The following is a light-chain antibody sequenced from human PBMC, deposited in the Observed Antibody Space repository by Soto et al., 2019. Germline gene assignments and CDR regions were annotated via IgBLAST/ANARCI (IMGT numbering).Light chain of an antibody. CDR1: SSDVGGYNY. J-gene: IGLJ2*01. Sequence: QTALTQPASVYGSPGQSITISCTGTSSDVGGYNYVSWYQQHPGKAPKLMIYDVSNRPSGVSNRFSGSKSGNTASLTISGLQAEDEADYYCSSYTSSSTLPVVFGGGTQLTVL. CDR3: SSYTSSSTLPVV. CDR2: DVS. V-gene: IGLV2-14*01.